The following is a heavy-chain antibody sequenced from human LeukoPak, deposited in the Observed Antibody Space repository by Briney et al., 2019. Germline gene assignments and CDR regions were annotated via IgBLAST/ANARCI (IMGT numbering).Heavy chain of an antibody. CDR1: GFTFSSYA. CDR3: AKNHYFDY. Sequence: GGSLRLSCAASGFTFSSYAMSWVRQAPGKGLEWVALISYDGSNKYYADAVKGRFTISRDNSKNTLYLQMNSLRAEDTAVYYCAKNHYFDYWGQGTLVTVSS. V-gene: IGHV3-30*18. J-gene: IGHJ4*02. CDR2: ISYDGSNK.